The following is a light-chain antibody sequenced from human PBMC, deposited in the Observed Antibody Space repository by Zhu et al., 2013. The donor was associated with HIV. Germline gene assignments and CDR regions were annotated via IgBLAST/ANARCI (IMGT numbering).Light chain of an antibody. J-gene: IGKJ5*01. Sequence: DIVMTQSPDSLAVSLGERATINCKSSQSILYTSPRRDYLAWYQQKPGQPPKLLIYWASTRESGVPDRFSGSGSGTEFSLTISSLQPDDFATYYCQKYNSYSITFGQGTRVEIK. CDR1: QSILYTSPRRDY. CDR2: WAS. CDR3: QKYNSYSIT. V-gene: IGKV4-1*01.